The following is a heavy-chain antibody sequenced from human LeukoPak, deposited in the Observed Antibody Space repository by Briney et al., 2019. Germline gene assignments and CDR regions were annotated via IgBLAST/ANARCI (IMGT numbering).Heavy chain of an antibody. CDR1: GFTVSSNF. D-gene: IGHD3-10*01. CDR2: IYSGGST. J-gene: IGHJ4*02. V-gene: IGHV3-53*05. Sequence: GGSLRLSCAASGFTVSSNFMSWVRQAPGKGLEWVSVIYSGGSTYYADSVKGRFTISRDNSKNSLYLQMNSLRTEDTALYYCAKDTYGSGTNQFDYWGQGTLVTVSS. CDR3: AKDTYGSGTNQFDY.